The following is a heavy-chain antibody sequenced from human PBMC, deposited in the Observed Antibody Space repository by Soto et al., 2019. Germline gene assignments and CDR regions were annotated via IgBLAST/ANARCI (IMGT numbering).Heavy chain of an antibody. CDR3: ARGGENRYYFDY. D-gene: IGHD3-10*01. J-gene: IGHJ4*02. Sequence: ALCLCYRGAEGNVLDYGIRWIRQAPGKGLEWVAVISYDGSNKYYADSVKGRFTISRDNSKNTLYLQMNSLRAEDTAVYYCARGGENRYYFDYWGQGTLVTGSS. CDR1: EGNVLDYG. V-gene: IGHV3-30-3*01. CDR2: ISYDGSNK.